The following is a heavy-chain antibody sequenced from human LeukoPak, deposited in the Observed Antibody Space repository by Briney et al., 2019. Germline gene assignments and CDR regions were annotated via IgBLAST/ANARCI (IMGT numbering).Heavy chain of an antibody. CDR2: ISPSTGVT. D-gene: IGHD2-8*01. Sequence: ASVKVSCKASGYIFINYGISWVRQAPGQGLEWMGWISPSTGVTKYAQKFRDTITLTTETSTSTAYMELRCLRSDDTAVYYCARDWNCTTTTCYNCFDPWGQGTLVTVSS. V-gene: IGHV1-18*01. CDR1: GYIFINYG. CDR3: ARDWNCTTTTCYNCFDP. J-gene: IGHJ5*02.